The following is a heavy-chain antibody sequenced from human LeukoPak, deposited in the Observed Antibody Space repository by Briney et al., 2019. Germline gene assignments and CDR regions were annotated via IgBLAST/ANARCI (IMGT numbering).Heavy chain of an antibody. D-gene: IGHD3-9*01. Sequence: TEKLSCKASGGTFSDYVIIWVRHAPGQGLEWMGDTSPLLCTTKYTENFHDSVTITGHDPPTNLYMELQDLRSADTPVYYCATYDVLPGFEYWGKGTLVTVSS. CDR3: ATYDVLPGFEY. J-gene: IGHJ4*02. CDR2: TSPLLCTT. CDR1: GGTFSDYV. V-gene: IGHV1-69*13.